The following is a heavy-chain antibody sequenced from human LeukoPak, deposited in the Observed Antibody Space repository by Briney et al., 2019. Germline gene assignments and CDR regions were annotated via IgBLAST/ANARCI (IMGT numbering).Heavy chain of an antibody. J-gene: IGHJ3*01. CDR1: GYTFTSYD. CDR3: ARIRDGYNDAYDL. V-gene: IGHV1-8*02. Sequence: ASVKVSCKASGYTFTSYDINWVRQATGQGLEWMGWMNPNSGNTGYAQNFQGRVTLTRDTSTSTLYMELSSLRSEDTAIYYCARIRDGYNDAYDLWGQGTVVTVPS. CDR2: MNPNSGNT. D-gene: IGHD5-24*01.